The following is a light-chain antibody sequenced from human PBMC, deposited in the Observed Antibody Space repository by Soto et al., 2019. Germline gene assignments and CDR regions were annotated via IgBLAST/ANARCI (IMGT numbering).Light chain of an antibody. J-gene: IGKJ1*01. Sequence: IEMKRCSSTPSYHVRERVTITCRDSQTISSWLAWYQQKPGKAPKLLIYSAPDLESGVPSRFSGSGFGTEFTLTITSLQPDDFATYYCQQYNSYSTFGPATFGQGTKVDI. CDR3: QQYNSYSTFGPAT. CDR1: QTISSW. V-gene: IGKV1-5*03. CDR2: SAP.